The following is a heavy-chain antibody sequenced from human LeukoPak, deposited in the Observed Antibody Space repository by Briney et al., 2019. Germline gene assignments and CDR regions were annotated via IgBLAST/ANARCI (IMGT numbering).Heavy chain of an antibody. J-gene: IGHJ4*02. Sequence: GGSLRLSCAASGFTFSDYYMSWIRQAPGKGLEWVSYISSSGSTIYYADSVKGRFTISRDNAKNSLYLQMNSLRAEDMALYYCAKGSSGSYYEERGGFDYWGQGTLVTVSS. V-gene: IGHV3-11*01. CDR3: AKGSSGSYYEERGGFDY. CDR2: ISSSGSTI. CDR1: GFTFSDYY. D-gene: IGHD1-26*01.